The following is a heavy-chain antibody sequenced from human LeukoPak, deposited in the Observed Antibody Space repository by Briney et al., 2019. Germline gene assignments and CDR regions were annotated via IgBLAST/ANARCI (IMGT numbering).Heavy chain of an antibody. CDR1: GFTFSSYA. V-gene: IGHV3-23*01. CDR2: ISGSGGST. Sequence: PGRSLRLACAASGFTFSSYAMSWVRQAPGKGLEWVSAISGSGGSTYYADSVKGRITISRDNSKHTLYVQMNSLSAEDTAVYYCAKEPYYDFWSGYSNYYFDYWGQGTLVTVSS. D-gene: IGHD3-3*01. CDR3: AKEPYYDFWSGYSNYYFDY. J-gene: IGHJ4*02.